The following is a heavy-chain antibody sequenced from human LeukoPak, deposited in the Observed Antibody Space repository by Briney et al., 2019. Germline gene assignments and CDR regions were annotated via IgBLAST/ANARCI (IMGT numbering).Heavy chain of an antibody. D-gene: IGHD6-13*01. Sequence: GGSLRLSCAASGFTFSSYAMSWVRQAPGKGLEWVSAISGSGGSTYYADSVKGRFTISRDNSKSTLYLQMNSLRAEDTAVYYCAKDVGIAAAVGWDYWGQGTLVTVSS. J-gene: IGHJ4*02. V-gene: IGHV3-23*01. CDR1: GFTFSSYA. CDR2: ISGSGGST. CDR3: AKDVGIAAAVGWDY.